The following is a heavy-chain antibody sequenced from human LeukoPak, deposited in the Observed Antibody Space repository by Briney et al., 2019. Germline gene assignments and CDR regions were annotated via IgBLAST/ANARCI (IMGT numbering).Heavy chain of an antibody. V-gene: IGHV4-39*01. CDR3: ARLGNPMATYDYVWGSHRYFHY. Sequence: SETLSLTCTVSGRSIGISSYYWGWIRQPPGKGLEWIGTIYYSRSTSYNPSLKSRLTISVDTSKNQYPLKLSSVTAADTAVYYCARLGNPMATYDYVWGSHRYFHYWGQGTLVTVSS. CDR1: GRSIGISSYY. D-gene: IGHD3-16*02. J-gene: IGHJ4*02. CDR2: IYYSRST.